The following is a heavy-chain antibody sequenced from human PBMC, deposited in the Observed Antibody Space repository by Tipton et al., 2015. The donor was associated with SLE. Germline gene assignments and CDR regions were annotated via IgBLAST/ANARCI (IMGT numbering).Heavy chain of an antibody. J-gene: IGHJ4*02. D-gene: IGHD3-22*01. CDR1: GGSISSGGYY. CDR3: ARASGGLLPFDY. Sequence: TLSLTCSVSGGSISSGGYYWSWIRQLPGKGLEWIGYIYYSGSTYYNTSLKSRVTISVDTSKNQFSLKLSSVTAADTAVYYCARASGGLLPFDYWGQGTLVTVSS. V-gene: IGHV4-31*03. CDR2: IYYSGST.